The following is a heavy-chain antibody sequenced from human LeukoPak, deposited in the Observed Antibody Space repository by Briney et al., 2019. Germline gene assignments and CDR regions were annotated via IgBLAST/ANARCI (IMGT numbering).Heavy chain of an antibody. V-gene: IGHV3-48*03. CDR1: GFTFSNYE. CDR3: ASDSFLTTMIVVPRPLNY. Sequence: PGGSLRLSCAASGFTFSNYEMNWVRQAPGKGLEWVSYISSSGSTIYYADSVKGRFTISRDNAKNSLYLQMNSLRAEDTAVYYCASDSFLTTMIVVPRPLNYWGQGTLVTVSS. J-gene: IGHJ4*02. CDR2: ISSSGSTI. D-gene: IGHD3-22*01.